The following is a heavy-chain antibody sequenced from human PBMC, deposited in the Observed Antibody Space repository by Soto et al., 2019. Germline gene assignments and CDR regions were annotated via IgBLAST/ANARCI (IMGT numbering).Heavy chain of an antibody. CDR1: GYTFTSYD. CDR3: ARGGSERIAAAGRGSTDV. CDR2: MNPNSGNT. V-gene: IGHV1-8*01. Sequence: ASVKVSCKASGYTFTSYDINWVRQATGQGLEWMGWMNPNSGNTGYAQKFQGRVTMTRNTSISTAYMELSSLRSEDTAVYYCARGGSERIAAAGRGSTDVWGKGTTVTVSS. D-gene: IGHD6-13*01. J-gene: IGHJ6*04.